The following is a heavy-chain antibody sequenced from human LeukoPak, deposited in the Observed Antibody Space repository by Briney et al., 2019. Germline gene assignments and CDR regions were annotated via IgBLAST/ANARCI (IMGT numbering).Heavy chain of an antibody. CDR1: GGSISSYY. D-gene: IGHD6-19*01. J-gene: IGHJ6*03. CDR3: ARESSIAVAGTWYYCMDV. CDR2: IYYSGST. Sequence: PSETLSLTCTVSGGSISSYYWSWIRQPPGKGLEWIGYIYYSGSTNYNPSLKSRVTISVDTSKNQSSLKLRSVTAADTAVYYCARESSIAVAGTWYYCMDVWGKGTTVTVSS. V-gene: IGHV4-59*01.